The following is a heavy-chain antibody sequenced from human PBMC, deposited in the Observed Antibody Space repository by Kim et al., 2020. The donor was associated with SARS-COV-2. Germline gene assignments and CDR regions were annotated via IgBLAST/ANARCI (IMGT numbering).Heavy chain of an antibody. CDR3: AREHPAGFDP. CDR2: ISYDGSNK. Sequence: GGSLRLSCAASGFTFSSYAMHWVRQAPGKGLEWVAVISYDGSNKYYADSVKGRFTISRDNSKNTLYLQMNSLRAEDTAVYYCAREHPAGFDPWGQGTLVTVSS. V-gene: IGHV3-30-3*01. J-gene: IGHJ5*02. CDR1: GFTFSSYA.